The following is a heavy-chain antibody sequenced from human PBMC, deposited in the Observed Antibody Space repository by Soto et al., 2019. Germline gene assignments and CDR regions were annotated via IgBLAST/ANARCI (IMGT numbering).Heavy chain of an antibody. V-gene: IGHV3-74*01. CDR2: TNSDGSST. D-gene: IGHD6-25*01. Sequence: EVQLVESGGGLVQPGGSLRLSCAASGFTFSSYWMHWVRQAPGKGLVWVSRTNSDGSSTSYADSVKGRFTISRDNAKNTLYLQMNSLRAEDTAVYYWARCPEAAPSAIRYWGQGTLVTVSS. CDR3: ARCPEAAPSAIRY. J-gene: IGHJ4*02. CDR1: GFTFSSYW.